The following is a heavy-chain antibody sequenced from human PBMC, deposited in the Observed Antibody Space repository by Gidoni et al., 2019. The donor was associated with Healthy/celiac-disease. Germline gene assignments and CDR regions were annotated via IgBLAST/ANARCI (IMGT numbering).Heavy chain of an antibody. CDR3: ARGGGGVYGMDV. CDR1: GFTFSSYM. V-gene: IGHV3-21*01. CDR2: ISSSSSYI. J-gene: IGHJ6*02. Sequence: EVQLVESGGGLVKPGGSLRLSCAASGFTFSSYMRNWVRQAPGKGLEWVSAISSSSSYIYYADSVKGRFTISRDNAKNSLYLQMNSLRAEDTAVYYCARGGGGVYGMDVWGQGTTVTVSS. D-gene: IGHD3-3*01.